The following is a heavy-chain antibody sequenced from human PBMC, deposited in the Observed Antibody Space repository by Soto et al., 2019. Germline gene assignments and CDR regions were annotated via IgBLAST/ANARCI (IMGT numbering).Heavy chain of an antibody. J-gene: IGHJ4*02. CDR3: ASDSYGSIGLDY. D-gene: IGHD5-18*01. Sequence: QVQLQESGPGLVKPSQTLSLTCTVSGGSISSGGYYWSWIRQHPGKGLEWIGYIYYSGSTYYNPSLKRRVTQSVDTSENQDSRKRRSVTAADTAGYYCASDSYGSIGLDYWGQGTLVTGSS. CDR2: IYYSGST. CDR1: GGSISSGGYY. V-gene: IGHV4-31*03.